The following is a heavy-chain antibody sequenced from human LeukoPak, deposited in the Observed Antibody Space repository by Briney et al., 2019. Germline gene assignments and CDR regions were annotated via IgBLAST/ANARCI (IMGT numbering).Heavy chain of an antibody. D-gene: IGHD4-17*01. V-gene: IGHV4-59*11. Sequence: PSETLSLTCTVSGVSISSHYWSWIRQPPGKGLEWIGYIYYSGSTNYNPSLKSRVTISVVTSKHQFSLKLSSVTAADTAVYYCARGNDYGDPLYDYWGQGTLVTVSS. CDR2: IYYSGST. J-gene: IGHJ4*02. CDR1: GVSISSHY. CDR3: ARGNDYGDPLYDY.